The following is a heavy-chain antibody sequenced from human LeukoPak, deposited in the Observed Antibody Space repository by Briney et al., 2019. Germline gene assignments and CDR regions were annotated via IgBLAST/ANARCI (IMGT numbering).Heavy chain of an antibody. CDR2: MNPNSGHT. CDR3: VRVQSGSYARYGMDV. J-gene: IGHJ6*02. D-gene: IGHD1-26*01. Sequence: SVTVSCKASXYTLTNYDVNWVRQATGQGLEWMGWMNPNSGHTGYTQNFQGRVTMTRDTSISTAYMELSSLRSEDTAVYYCVRVQSGSYARYGMDVWGQGTTVIVSS. CDR1: XYTLTNYD. V-gene: IGHV1-8*01.